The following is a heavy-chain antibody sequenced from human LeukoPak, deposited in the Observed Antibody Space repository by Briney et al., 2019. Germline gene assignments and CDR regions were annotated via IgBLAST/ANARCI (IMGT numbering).Heavy chain of an antibody. V-gene: IGHV4-61*02. CDR1: GGSISSGSYY. CDR3: ARVSGSYRWYFDY. J-gene: IGHJ4*02. Sequence: SETLSLTCTVSGGSISSGSYYWSWIRQPAGKGLEWIGRIYTSGSTNYNPSLKSRVTISVDTSKNQFSLKLSSVTAADTAVYYCARVSGSYRWYFDYWGQGTLVTVSS. D-gene: IGHD1-26*01. CDR2: IYTSGST.